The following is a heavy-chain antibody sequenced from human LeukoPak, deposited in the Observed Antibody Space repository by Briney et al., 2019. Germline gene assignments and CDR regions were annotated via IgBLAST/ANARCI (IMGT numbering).Heavy chain of an antibody. D-gene: IGHD3-10*01. J-gene: IGHJ3*02. CDR1: GYTFTSYA. Sequence: SVKVSCKASGYTFTSYAMNWVRQAPGQGLEWMGRIIPILGIANYAQKFQGRVTITADKSTSTAYMELSSLRSEDTAVYYCASGVSGFGGQEDAFDIWGQGTMVTVSS. V-gene: IGHV1-69*04. CDR3: ASGVSGFGGQEDAFDI. CDR2: IIPILGIA.